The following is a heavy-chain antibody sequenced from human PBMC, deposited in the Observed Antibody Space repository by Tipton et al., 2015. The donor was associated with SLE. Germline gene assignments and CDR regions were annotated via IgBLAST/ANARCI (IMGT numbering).Heavy chain of an antibody. Sequence: GLVKPSETLSLTCTVPDGSIRSTNYYWGWIRQPPGKGLEWIGNINYSGTTYFNPSLKTRVTISVDRSMVHFSLRLTSVTAADTAVYYCARAIGVNYFNFWGQGILVNVSP. CDR3: ARAIGVNYFNF. J-gene: IGHJ4*02. CDR1: DGSIRSTNYY. V-gene: IGHV4-39*02. CDR2: INYSGTT. D-gene: IGHD3-3*01.